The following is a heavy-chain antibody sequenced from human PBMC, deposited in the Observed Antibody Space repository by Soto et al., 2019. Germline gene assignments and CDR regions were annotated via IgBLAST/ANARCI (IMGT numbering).Heavy chain of an antibody. Sequence: GGSLRLSCAASGFTFSNYWMHWVRQAPGKGLVWVSRIDDEGTNTNYADSVEGRFTISRDSAKNTLYLQMNSLRVEDTAVYYCARATYYYDSTGYYYGLTNDYWGQGTLVTVSS. CDR1: GFTFSNYW. CDR3: ARATYYYDSTGYYYGLTNDY. D-gene: IGHD3-22*01. J-gene: IGHJ4*02. V-gene: IGHV3-74*01. CDR2: IDDEGTNT.